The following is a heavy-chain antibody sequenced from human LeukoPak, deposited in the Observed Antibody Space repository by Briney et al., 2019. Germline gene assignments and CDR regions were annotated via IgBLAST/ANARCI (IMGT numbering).Heavy chain of an antibody. Sequence: SETLSLTCAVYGGSFSGYYWSWIRQPPGKGLGWIGEINHSGSTNYNPSLKSRVTISVDTSKNQFSLKLSSVTAADTAVYYCARGGYCSSTSCYGDFDYWGQGTLVTVSS. J-gene: IGHJ4*02. CDR2: INHSGST. D-gene: IGHD2-2*01. CDR1: GGSFSGYY. V-gene: IGHV4-34*01. CDR3: ARGGYCSSTSCYGDFDY.